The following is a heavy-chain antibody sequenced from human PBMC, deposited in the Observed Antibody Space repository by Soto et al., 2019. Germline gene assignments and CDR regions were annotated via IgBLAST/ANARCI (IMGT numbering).Heavy chain of an antibody. CDR3: ARGETYLGV. V-gene: IGHV1-69*01. CDR1: RDTFNKYA. Sequence: QVQLVQSGAEVKKPGSSVKVSCKTSRDTFNKYAFIWVRQAPGQGLEWMGWIIPIFSSRNYAEKFQGRVTITADDSTSTAYMEQRSLRFEDTAVYYCARGETYLGVWGQGTTVTVSS. J-gene: IGHJ6*02. CDR2: IIPIFSSR.